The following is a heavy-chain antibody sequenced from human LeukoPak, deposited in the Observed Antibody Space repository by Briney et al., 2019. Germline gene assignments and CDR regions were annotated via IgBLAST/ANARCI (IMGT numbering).Heavy chain of an antibody. J-gene: IGHJ6*02. Sequence: SETLSLTCIVSGGSINGYYWSWIRQPPGKGLEWIGYIYYSGSTHYNPSLQSRVTISVDTSKNQFSLKLSSVTAADTAVYYCARYYYDSSGYSHGMDVWGQGTTVTVSS. CDR2: IYYSGST. D-gene: IGHD3-22*01. V-gene: IGHV4-59*08. CDR1: GGSINGYY. CDR3: ARYYYDSSGYSHGMDV.